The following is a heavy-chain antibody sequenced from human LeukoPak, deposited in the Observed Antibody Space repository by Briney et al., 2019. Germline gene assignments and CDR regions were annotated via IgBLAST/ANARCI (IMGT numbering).Heavy chain of an antibody. D-gene: IGHD1-26*01. V-gene: IGHV3-33*01. J-gene: IGHJ3*02. CDR3: ARENWEYSGHWTVDM. Sequence: GGSLRLSCAASVVRFSGDGMHWVRQAPGKGLEWVAIIWYDGSQKYHADSVEGRLTISRDNYKNTLYLQMNSLRAEDTAVYYCARENWEYSGHWTVDMWGQGTMVTVSS. CDR1: VVRFSGDG. CDR2: IWYDGSQK.